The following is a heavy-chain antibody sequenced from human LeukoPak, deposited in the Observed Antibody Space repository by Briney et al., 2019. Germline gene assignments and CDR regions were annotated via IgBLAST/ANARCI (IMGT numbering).Heavy chain of an antibody. V-gene: IGHV3-7*01. CDR2: IKQDGSEK. Sequence: GGSLRLSCAASGFTFSNYWMSWVRQAPGKGLEWVANIKQDGSEKYFVDSVKGRFTISRDNAKNSLYLQMNSLRAEDTAVYYCARDGGRNNDYWGQGILVTVSS. CDR1: GFTFSNYW. J-gene: IGHJ4*02. CDR3: ARDGGRNNDY. D-gene: IGHD3-3*01.